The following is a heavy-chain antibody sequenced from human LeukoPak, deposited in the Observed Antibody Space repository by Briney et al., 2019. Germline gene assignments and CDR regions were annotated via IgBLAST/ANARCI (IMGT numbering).Heavy chain of an antibody. V-gene: IGHV3-23*01. CDR3: AKDSKIVGATFRSYHYMDV. J-gene: IGHJ6*03. D-gene: IGHD1-26*01. CDR2: IRGSGDRT. CDR1: GFTFNKYW. Sequence: GGSLRLSCAASGFTFNKYWMTWVRQAPGKGLEWVSAIRGSGDRTHYADSVKGRFTISRDNSKNTLYLQMNSLRAEDTAVYYCAKDSKIVGATFRSYHYMDVWGKGTAVTVSS.